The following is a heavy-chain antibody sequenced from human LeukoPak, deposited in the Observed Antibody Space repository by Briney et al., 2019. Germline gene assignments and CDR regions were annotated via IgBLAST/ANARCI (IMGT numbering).Heavy chain of an antibody. CDR1: GGSISSYY. CDR3: ARRSLWFGERPPYYYYYYMDV. CDR2: ISYSGST. J-gene: IGHJ6*03. D-gene: IGHD3-10*01. V-gene: IGHV4-59*12. Sequence: SETLSLTCTVSGGSISSYYWNWIRQPPGKGLEWIGSISYSGSTNYNPSLKSRVTISVDTSKNQFSLKLSSVTAADTAVYYCARRSLWFGERPPYYYYYYMDVWGKGTTVTISS.